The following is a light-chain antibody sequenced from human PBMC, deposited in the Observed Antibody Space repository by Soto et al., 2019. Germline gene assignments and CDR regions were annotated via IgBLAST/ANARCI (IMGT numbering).Light chain of an antibody. CDR3: QQYNNWLIT. J-gene: IGKJ5*01. CDR2: GAS. CDR1: QSVSSSY. V-gene: IGKV3-15*01. Sequence: EIVLTQYPGTLSLSPGERATLSCRASQSVSSSYLAWYQQKPGQAPRLLIYGASTRATGIPARFSGSGSGTEFTLTISSLQSEDFAVYYCQQYNNWLITFGQGTRLEI.